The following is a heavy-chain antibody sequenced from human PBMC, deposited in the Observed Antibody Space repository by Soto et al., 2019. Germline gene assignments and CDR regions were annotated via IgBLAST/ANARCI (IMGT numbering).Heavy chain of an antibody. J-gene: IGHJ5*02. D-gene: IGHD4-17*01. CDR3: ARSTTVSARRNWFDP. V-gene: IGHV2-70*01. CDR2: IDWNDDK. Sequence: PGKALEWLALIDWNDDKYYSISLKTRLTISKDTSKSQVVLTMTNMDPVDTATYYCARSTTVSARRNWFDPWGQGTLVTVSS.